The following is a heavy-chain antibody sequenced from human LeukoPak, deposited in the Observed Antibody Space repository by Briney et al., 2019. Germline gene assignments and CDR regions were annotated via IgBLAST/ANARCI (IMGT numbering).Heavy chain of an antibody. CDR3: ARDMGPVEVATID. V-gene: IGHV4-34*01. D-gene: IGHD5-24*01. CDR2: INHSGST. Sequence: SEPLSLTCAVYGASFSGYYWSWIRPPPGKGLEWIGEINHSGSTNYNPSLKSRVTISVDTSKNQFSLKLSSVTAADTAVYYCARDMGPVEVATIDWGQGTLVTVSS. J-gene: IGHJ4*02. CDR1: GASFSGYY.